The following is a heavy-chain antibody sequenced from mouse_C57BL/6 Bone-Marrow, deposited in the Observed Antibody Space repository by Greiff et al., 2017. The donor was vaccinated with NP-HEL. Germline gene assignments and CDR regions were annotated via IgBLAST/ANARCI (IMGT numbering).Heavy chain of an antibody. D-gene: IGHD2-1*01. CDR1: GFTFSDYG. CDR3: ERCCGNLGWFAY. Sequence: EVHLVESGGGLVKPGGSLKLSCAASGFTFSDYGMHWVRQTPEKGLEWVAYISSGSSTTYYADTVKGRFTISRDNAKNTQFLQMTRLRSEDTAVYYCERCCGNLGWFAYWGKGTLVTVSA. V-gene: IGHV5-17*01. J-gene: IGHJ3*01. CDR2: ISSGSSTT.